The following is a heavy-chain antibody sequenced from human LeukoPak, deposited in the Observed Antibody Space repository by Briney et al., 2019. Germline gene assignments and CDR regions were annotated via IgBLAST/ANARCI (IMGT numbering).Heavy chain of an antibody. CDR3: AREEGGSLIVVVIPPPGPFDP. Sequence: GASVKVSCKASGYTFTGYYVHWVRQAPGQGLEWMGWINPNSGGTNYAQKFQGRVTMTRDTSISTAYMELSRLRSDDTAVYYCAREEGGSLIVVVIPPPGPFDPWGQGTLVTVSS. J-gene: IGHJ5*02. CDR2: INPNSGGT. CDR1: GYTFTGYY. D-gene: IGHD3-22*01. V-gene: IGHV1-2*02.